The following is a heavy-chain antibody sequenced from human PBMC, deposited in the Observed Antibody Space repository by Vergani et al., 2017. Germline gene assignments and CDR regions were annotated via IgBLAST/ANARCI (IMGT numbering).Heavy chain of an antibody. CDR3: ARNPYCGGDCYSDAFDI. J-gene: IGHJ3*02. CDR2: INHSGST. CDR1: GYSIRTNYY. D-gene: IGHD2-21*02. V-gene: IGHV4-38-2*02. Sequence: QVQLQESGPGLVKPSETLSLTCTVSGYSIRTNYYWGWIRQPPGKGLEWIGSINHSGSTYYNPSLKSRITMSVDTSKNQFSLKLSSVTAADTAVYYCARNPYCGGDCYSDAFDIWGQGTMVTVSS.